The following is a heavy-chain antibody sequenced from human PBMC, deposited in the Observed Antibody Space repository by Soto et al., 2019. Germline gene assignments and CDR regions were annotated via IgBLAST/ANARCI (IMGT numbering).Heavy chain of an antibody. CDR1: GFTFSSYA. CDR2: ISGSGGGT. V-gene: IGHV3-23*01. CDR3: AKEQKNAYERRSSYYFDY. J-gene: IGHJ4*02. Sequence: GGSLRLSCAASGFTFSSYAMSWVRQAPGKGLEWVSVISGSGGGTYYADSVKGRFTISRDNSENTLYLQMHSLRAEDTAVYYCAKEQKNAYERRSSYYFDYWGQGTLVTVSS. D-gene: IGHD3-22*01.